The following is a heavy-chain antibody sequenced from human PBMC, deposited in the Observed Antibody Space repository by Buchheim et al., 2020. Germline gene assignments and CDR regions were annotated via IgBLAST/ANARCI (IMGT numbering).Heavy chain of an antibody. Sequence: QVQLVQSGAEVKKPEASVKVSCKASGYTFTGYYIHWVRQAPGQGLEWMGWFNPNTGGTDYAQKFQGWVTMTRDTSISTAYMELSRLRSDDTAVYYCARARYSGYGYYYYYGMDVWGQGTT. V-gene: IGHV1-2*04. D-gene: IGHD5-12*01. CDR1: GYTFTGYY. J-gene: IGHJ6*02. CDR3: ARARYSGYGYYYYYGMDV. CDR2: FNPNTGGT.